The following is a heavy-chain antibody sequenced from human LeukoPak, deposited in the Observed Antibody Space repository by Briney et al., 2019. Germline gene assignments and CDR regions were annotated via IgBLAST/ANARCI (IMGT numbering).Heavy chain of an antibody. J-gene: IGHJ4*02. CDR3: AKDATIAPRLVDY. CDR2: ISGTGGNT. V-gene: IGHV3-23*01. Sequence: PGGSLRISCAASGFAFSNYAMSWVRQAPGKGLEWVSAISGTGGNTYYADSVKGRFTISRDNSKNTLHLQMNSLRAEDAAVYYCAKDATIAPRLVDYWGQGTLVTVSS. CDR1: GFAFSNYA. D-gene: IGHD6-6*01.